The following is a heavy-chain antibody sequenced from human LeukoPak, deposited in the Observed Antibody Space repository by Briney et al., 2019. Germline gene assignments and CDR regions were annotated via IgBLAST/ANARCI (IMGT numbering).Heavy chain of an antibody. Sequence: GGSLRLSCAASGFTFSSYGMHWVRQAPGKGLECVALIRYHGSNKYYADSVKGRFTISRDNSKNTLYLQMNSLRAEDTAVYYCARDLSGGYCSGGSCAGPDAFDIWGQGTMVTVSS. D-gene: IGHD2-15*01. CDR1: GFTFSSYG. CDR2: IRYHGSNK. J-gene: IGHJ3*02. V-gene: IGHV3-30*02. CDR3: ARDLSGGYCSGGSCAGPDAFDI.